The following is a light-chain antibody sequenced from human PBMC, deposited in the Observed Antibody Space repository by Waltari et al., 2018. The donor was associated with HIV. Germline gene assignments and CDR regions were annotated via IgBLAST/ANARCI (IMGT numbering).Light chain of an antibody. V-gene: IGKV1-39*01. CDR1: QSISSY. CDR2: AAS. Sequence: DIQLTQSPSSLSASVGDRVTITCRASQSISSYLNWYQPKPGKAPKVLIYAASSMQSGVPSRFSGSGSGTDFTLTISSLQPEDFATYYCQQSYSTPPTFGGGTKVEIK. J-gene: IGKJ4*01. CDR3: QQSYSTPPT.